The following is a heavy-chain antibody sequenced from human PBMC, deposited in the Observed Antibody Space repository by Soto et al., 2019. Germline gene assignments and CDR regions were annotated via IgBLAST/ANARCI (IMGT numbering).Heavy chain of an antibody. CDR2: IIPIFGTA. Sequence: QVQLVQSGAEVKKPGSSVKVSCKASGGTFSSYAISWVRQAPGQGLEWMGGIIPIFGTANYAQKFQGRVTITADESTSTAYMELSSLRSEDTAVYYCAGRKSRRDSSGYYNLDYWGQGTLVTVSS. D-gene: IGHD3-22*01. J-gene: IGHJ4*02. CDR1: GGTFSSYA. CDR3: AGRKSRRDSSGYYNLDY. V-gene: IGHV1-69*01.